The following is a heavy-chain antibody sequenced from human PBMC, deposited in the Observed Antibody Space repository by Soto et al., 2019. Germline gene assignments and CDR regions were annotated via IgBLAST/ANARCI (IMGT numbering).Heavy chain of an antibody. J-gene: IGHJ4*02. V-gene: IGHV3-23*01. CDR3: ARAPSEYIWGSYLRYYEY. CDR1: GFPFSNYA. Sequence: EVQILESGGGLVQPGGSLRLSCAASGFPFSNYAMAWVRQAPGKGLEWVSAISGTTGHAFYADSVKDRFTISRDNPKNTLYLQMDGLRAEDTAVYHCARAPSEYIWGSYLRYYEYWRQGTLVTVAS. D-gene: IGHD3-16*01. CDR2: ISGTTGHA.